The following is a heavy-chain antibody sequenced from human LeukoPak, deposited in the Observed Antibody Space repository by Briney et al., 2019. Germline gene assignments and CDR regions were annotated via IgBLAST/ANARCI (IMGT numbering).Heavy chain of an antibody. CDR1: GFTFNNYA. D-gene: IGHD3-16*02. Sequence: GGSLRLSCVAPGFTFNNYAMSWVRQAPGKGLEWVSAMSGSGGSTYYADSVKGRFTISRDNSKNTVYLQMNSLRAEDTAVYYCAKDRFYDYVRGSYRYTGPNYFDYWGQGILVTVSS. CDR3: AKDRFYDYVRGSYRYTGPNYFDY. V-gene: IGHV3-23*01. CDR2: MSGSGGST. J-gene: IGHJ4*02.